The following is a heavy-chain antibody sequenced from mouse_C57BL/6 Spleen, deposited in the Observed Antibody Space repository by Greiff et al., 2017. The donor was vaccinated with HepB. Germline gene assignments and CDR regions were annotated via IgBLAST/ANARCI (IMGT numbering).Heavy chain of an antibody. D-gene: IGHD2-5*01. J-gene: IGHJ4*01. CDR3: ARLGYSKGDAMDY. V-gene: IGHV1-52*01. CDR2: IDPSDSET. CDR1: GYTFTSYW. Sequence: VQLQQPGAELVRPGSSVKLSCKASGYTFTSYWMHWVKQRPIQGLEWIGNIDPSDSETHYNQKFKDKATLTVDKSSSTAYMQLSSLTSEDSAVYYCARLGYSKGDAMDYWGQGTSVTVSS.